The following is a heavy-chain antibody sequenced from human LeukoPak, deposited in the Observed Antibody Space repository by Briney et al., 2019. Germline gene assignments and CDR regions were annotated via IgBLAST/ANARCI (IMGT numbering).Heavy chain of an antibody. D-gene: IGHD2-2*02. CDR3: AKGDIPNWFDP. CDR1: GGSISSQNW. CDR2: IFHSGST. V-gene: IGHV4-4*02. J-gene: IGHJ5*02. Sequence: SETLSLTCAVSGGSISSQNWWSWVRQPPGKGLEWIGEIFHSGSTHFNPSLKSRVTISVDKSKNQFSLNLSSVTAADTAVYYCAKGDIPNWFDPWGQGTLVTVSS.